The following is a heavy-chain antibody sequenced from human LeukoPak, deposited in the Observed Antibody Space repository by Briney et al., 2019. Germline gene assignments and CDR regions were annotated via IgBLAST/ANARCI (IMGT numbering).Heavy chain of an antibody. CDR1: GGSISNYY. Sequence: PSETLSLTCTVFGGSISNYYWSWIRQPAGKGLEWIGRIYTSGSTNYSPSLKSRVTMSVDTSKNQFSLKLSSVTAADTAVYYCAGSRGYRYPNYYYMDVWGKGTTVTVSS. CDR3: AGSRGYRYPNYYYMDV. CDR2: IYTSGST. D-gene: IGHD3-16*02. J-gene: IGHJ6*03. V-gene: IGHV4-4*07.